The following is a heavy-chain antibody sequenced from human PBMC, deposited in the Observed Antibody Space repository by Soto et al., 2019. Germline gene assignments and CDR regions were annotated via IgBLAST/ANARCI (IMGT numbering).Heavy chain of an antibody. J-gene: IGHJ4*02. CDR1: GGSISSSSYY. D-gene: IGHD5-12*01. V-gene: IGHV4-39*01. Sequence: SETLSLTCTVSGGSISSSSYYWGWIRQPPGKGLEWIGSIYYSGSTYYNPSLKSRVTISVDTSKNQFSLKLSSVTAADTAVYYGARNMGATFESFFYFDYGGRGTQVPVS. CDR3: ARNMGATFESFFYFDY. CDR2: IYYSGST.